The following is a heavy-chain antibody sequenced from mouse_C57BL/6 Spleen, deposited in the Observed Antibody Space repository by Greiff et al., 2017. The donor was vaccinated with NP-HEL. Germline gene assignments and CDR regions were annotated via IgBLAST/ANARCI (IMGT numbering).Heavy chain of an antibody. Sequence: EVQLQESGPELVKPGASVKIPCKASGYTFTDYNMDWVKQSHGKSLEWIGDINPNNGGTIYNQKFKGKATLTVDKSSSTAYMELRSLTSEDTAVYYCARPYGNYDAMDYWGQGTSVTVSS. CDR2: INPNNGGT. CDR1: GYTFTDYN. D-gene: IGHD2-10*02. V-gene: IGHV1-18*01. J-gene: IGHJ4*01. CDR3: ARPYGNYDAMDY.